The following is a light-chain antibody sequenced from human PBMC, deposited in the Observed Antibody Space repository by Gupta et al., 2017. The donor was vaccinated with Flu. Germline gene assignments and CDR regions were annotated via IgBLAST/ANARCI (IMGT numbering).Light chain of an antibody. CDR3: SSYTSTYTLV. V-gene: IGLV2-14*01. CDR1: SSDVGGYNF. Sequence: QSALTQPASVSGSPGPSITISCTGTSSDVGGYNFVAWYQQHPGKVPKLLIYEVSNRPAGVSNRFSASKSGNTASLTISGLQTEDEADYYCSSYTSTYTLVFGGGTKVTVL. CDR2: EVS. J-gene: IGLJ3*02.